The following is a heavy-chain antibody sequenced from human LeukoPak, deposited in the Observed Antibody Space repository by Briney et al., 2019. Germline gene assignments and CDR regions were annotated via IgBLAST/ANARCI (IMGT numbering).Heavy chain of an antibody. CDR3: ARDYYASNGLDV. J-gene: IGHJ6*02. CDR1: GFTFSSYA. Sequence: GGSLRLSCAASGFTFSSYAMHWVRQAPGKGLEWVAVISYDGSNKYYADSVKGRFTISRDNSKNTLYLQMNSLRAEDTAVYYCARDYYASNGLDVWGQGTTVTVSS. D-gene: IGHD3-10*01. CDR2: ISYDGSNK. V-gene: IGHV3-30-3*01.